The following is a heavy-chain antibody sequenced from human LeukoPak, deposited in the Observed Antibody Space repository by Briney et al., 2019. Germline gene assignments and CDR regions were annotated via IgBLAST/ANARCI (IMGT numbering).Heavy chain of an antibody. CDR3: ARARYCSSTSCPYYYYYYMDV. V-gene: IGHV4-4*07. Sequence: SETLSLTCTVSGGSISSYYWSWIRQPAGKGLEWIGRIYTSGSTNYNPSLKSRVTMSVDTSKNQFFLKLSSVTAADTAVYYCARARYCSSTSCPYYYYYYMDVWGKGTTVTVSS. CDR1: GGSISSYY. J-gene: IGHJ6*03. D-gene: IGHD2-2*01. CDR2: IYTSGST.